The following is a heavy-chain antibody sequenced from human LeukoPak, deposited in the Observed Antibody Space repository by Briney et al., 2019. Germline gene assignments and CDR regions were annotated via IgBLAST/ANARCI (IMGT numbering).Heavy chain of an antibody. CDR3: ARDRTYIAAAGRENYFDY. V-gene: IGHV3-7*01. CDR1: GFTFSNYW. CDR2: IKEDGSEK. D-gene: IGHD6-13*01. J-gene: IGHJ4*02. Sequence: PGGSLRLSCAASGFTFSNYWMTWVRQAPGKGLKWVANIKEDGSEKYYVDSVKGRFTISRDNAKKSLYLQMNSLRAADTAVYYCARDRTYIAAAGRENYFDYWGQGTLVTVSS.